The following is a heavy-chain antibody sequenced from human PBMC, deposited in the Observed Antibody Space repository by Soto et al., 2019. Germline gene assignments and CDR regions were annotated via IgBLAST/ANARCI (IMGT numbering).Heavy chain of an antibody. Sequence: QVQLVESGGGVVQPGRSLRLSCAASGFTFSSYGMHWVRQAPGKGLEWVAVISYDGSNKYYADSVKGRFTISRDNSKNTLYLQMNSLRADDTAVYYCAKASSWDTYYYYGMDVWGQGTTVTVSS. CDR1: GFTFSSYG. D-gene: IGHD1-26*01. CDR3: AKASSWDTYYYYGMDV. J-gene: IGHJ6*02. CDR2: ISYDGSNK. V-gene: IGHV3-30*18.